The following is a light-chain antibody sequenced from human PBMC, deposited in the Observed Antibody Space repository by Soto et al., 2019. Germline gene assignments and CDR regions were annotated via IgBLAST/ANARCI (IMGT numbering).Light chain of an antibody. J-gene: IGLJ2*01. CDR1: SSNIGAGYD. CDR3: QSYDSSLSEGVV. V-gene: IGLV1-40*01. Sequence: QSVLTQPPSVSGAPGQRVTISCNGSSSNIGAGYDVHWYQQLPGTAPKLLIYGNSNRPSGVPDRFSGSKSGTSASLAITGLQAEDEADYYCQSYDSSLSEGVVFGGGTKLTVL. CDR2: GNS.